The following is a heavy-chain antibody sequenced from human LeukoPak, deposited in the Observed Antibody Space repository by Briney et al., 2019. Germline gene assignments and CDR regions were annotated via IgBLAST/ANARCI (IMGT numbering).Heavy chain of an antibody. D-gene: IGHD4-23*01. CDR2: ISSSSSTI. Sequence: GGSLRLSCAASGFTFSSYSMNWVRQAPGKGLEWVSYISSSSSTIYYADFVKGRFTISRDNAKNSLYLQMNSLRDEDTAVYYCARDDYGGNSGTHYFDYWGQGTLVTVSS. V-gene: IGHV3-48*02. CDR1: GFTFSSYS. J-gene: IGHJ4*02. CDR3: ARDDYGGNSGTHYFDY.